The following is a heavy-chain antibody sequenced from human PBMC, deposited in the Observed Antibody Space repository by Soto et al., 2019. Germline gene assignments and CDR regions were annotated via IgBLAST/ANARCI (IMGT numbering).Heavy chain of an antibody. CDR1: GYTFTSYA. D-gene: IGHD2-2*01. Sequence: ASVKVSCKASGYTFTSYAMHWVRQAPGQRLEWMGWINAGNGNTKYSQKFQGRVTITRDTSASTAYMELSSLRSEDTAVYYCAREGRSTSWYYYYYYGMDVWGQGTTVTVSS. CDR3: AREGRSTSWYYYYYYGMDV. V-gene: IGHV1-3*01. J-gene: IGHJ6*02. CDR2: INAGNGNT.